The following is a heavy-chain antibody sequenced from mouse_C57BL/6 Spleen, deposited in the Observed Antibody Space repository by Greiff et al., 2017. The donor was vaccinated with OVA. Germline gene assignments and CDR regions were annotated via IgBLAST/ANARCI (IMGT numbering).Heavy chain of an antibody. CDR3: ARRSGGYDFDY. D-gene: IGHD3-1*01. Sequence: QVQLQQSGPELVKPGASVKISSKASGYAFSSSWMNWVKQRPGKGLEWIGRIYPGDGDTNYNGKFKGKATLTADKSSSTAYMQLSSLTSEDSAVYFCARRSGGYDFDYWGQGTTLTVSS. CDR1: GYAFSSSW. J-gene: IGHJ2*01. CDR2: IYPGDGDT. V-gene: IGHV1-82*01.